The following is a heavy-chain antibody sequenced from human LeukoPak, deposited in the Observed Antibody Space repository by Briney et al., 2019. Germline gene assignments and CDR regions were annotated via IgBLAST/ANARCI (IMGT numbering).Heavy chain of an antibody. CDR3: ARDRGLNWFDP. D-gene: IGHD5-12*01. V-gene: IGHV3-7*01. CDR2: IKQDEGEK. Sequence: GGSLRLSCAASGFTFSRFAMHWVRQAPGNGLEWVANIKQDEGEKYYVDSVKGRFTISRDNAKNSLYLQMNSLRAEDTAVYYCARDRGLNWFDPWGQGTLVTVSS. CDR1: GFTFSRFA. J-gene: IGHJ5*02.